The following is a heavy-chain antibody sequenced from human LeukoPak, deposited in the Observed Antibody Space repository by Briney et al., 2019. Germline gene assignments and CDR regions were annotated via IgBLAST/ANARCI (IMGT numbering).Heavy chain of an antibody. CDR3: ARDQVSSWYVGVYGWFDP. D-gene: IGHD6-13*01. V-gene: IGHV3-11*01. CDR1: GFTFSDYY. J-gene: IGHJ5*02. CDR2: VSSSGTTI. Sequence: GGSLRLSCAASGFTFSDYYMSWIRQAPGKGLEWVSYVSSSGTTIYYADSVKGRFTISRDNAKNSLYLQMNSLRAEDTAVYYCARDQVSSWYVGVYGWFDPWGPGTLVTVSS.